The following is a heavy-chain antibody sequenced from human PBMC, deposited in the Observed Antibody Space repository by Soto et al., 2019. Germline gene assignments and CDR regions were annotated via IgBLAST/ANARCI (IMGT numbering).Heavy chain of an antibody. CDR3: ARSAVAGSLAWFDP. V-gene: IGHV4-39*01. D-gene: IGHD6-19*01. J-gene: IGHJ5*02. CDR1: GGSISSSNYY. Sequence: QLQLQESGPGLVKPSEPLSLTCTVSGGSISSSNYYWGWIRQPPGKGLEWIGSISYSGSTYYNPSLKSRVTISGDLSKNQFSRKLSSVPAADTTVYYCARSAVAGSLAWFDPWGQGTLVTVSS. CDR2: ISYSGST.